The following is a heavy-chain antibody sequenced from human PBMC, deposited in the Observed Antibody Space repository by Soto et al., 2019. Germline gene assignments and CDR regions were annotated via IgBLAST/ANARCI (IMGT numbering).Heavy chain of an antibody. CDR3: AREDRYYFYMDV. J-gene: IGHJ6*03. CDR2: ISGYNGDT. Sequence: QVQLVQSGAEVKKPGASVKVSCKASGYTFTSYGINWVRQAPGQGLEWMGWISGYNGDTTYAHNLQGRVTMTTDTPTRTAYMELRSLRSDDTAVYYCAREDRYYFYMDVWGKGTTVTVSS. CDR1: GYTFTSYG. V-gene: IGHV1-18*01.